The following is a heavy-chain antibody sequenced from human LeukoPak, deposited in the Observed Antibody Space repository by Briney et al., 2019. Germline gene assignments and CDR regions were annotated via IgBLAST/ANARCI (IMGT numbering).Heavy chain of an antibody. CDR2: IIPIFGTA. V-gene: IGHV1-69*05. Sequence: PVKVSCKASGGTFSSYAISWVRQAPGQGLEWMGGIIPIFGTANYAQKFQGRVTITTDESTSTAYMELSSLRSEDTAVYYCASGSPGYSSSWQPDAFDIWGQGTMVTVSS. CDR1: GGTFSSYA. D-gene: IGHD6-13*01. J-gene: IGHJ3*02. CDR3: ASGSPGYSSSWQPDAFDI.